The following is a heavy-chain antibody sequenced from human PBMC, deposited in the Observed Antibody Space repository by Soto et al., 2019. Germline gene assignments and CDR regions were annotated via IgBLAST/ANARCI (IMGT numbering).Heavy chain of an antibody. J-gene: IGHJ6*02. D-gene: IGHD3-10*01. Sequence: QVQLVESGGGVVQPGRSLRLSCAASGFTFSDCSMHWVRQAPGKGLEWVASTSYNGNNKYYGDSVKGRFTISRDTSKNTLHLEMITLRPEDTAVYYCAKDIKCEDFTYGYFYYGMDVWGQGTTVTVSS. CDR1: GFTFSDCS. CDR2: TSYNGNNK. V-gene: IGHV3-30*18. CDR3: AKDIKCEDFTYGYFYYGMDV.